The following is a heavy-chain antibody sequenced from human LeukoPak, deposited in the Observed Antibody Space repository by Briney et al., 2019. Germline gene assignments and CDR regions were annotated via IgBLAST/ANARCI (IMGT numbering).Heavy chain of an antibody. J-gene: IGHJ4*02. V-gene: IGHV4-31*03. Sequence: KTSQTLSLTCTVSGGSISSGGYYWSWIRQHPGKGLEWIGYIYYSGSTYYNPSLKSRVTISVDTSKYQFSLKLSSVTAADTAVYYCARADYAEGFDYWGQGTLVTVSS. CDR3: ARADYAEGFDY. CDR2: IYYSGST. D-gene: IGHD4-17*01. CDR1: GGSISSGGYY.